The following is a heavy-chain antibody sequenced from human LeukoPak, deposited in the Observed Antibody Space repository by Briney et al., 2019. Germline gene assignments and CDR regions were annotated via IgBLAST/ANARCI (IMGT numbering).Heavy chain of an antibody. Sequence: GSVKVSCQASGYTFIDYYMHWVRQAPGQGVEWMGWINPNSGGTYYAQKFQGRVTMTWDRYTTSTYMELSSLRSDDTAMYFCARDRRRITMVVDIWGQGTMVTVSS. V-gene: IGHV1-2*02. D-gene: IGHD3-22*01. CDR1: GYTFIDYY. J-gene: IGHJ3*02. CDR3: ARDRRRITMVVDI. CDR2: INPNSGGT.